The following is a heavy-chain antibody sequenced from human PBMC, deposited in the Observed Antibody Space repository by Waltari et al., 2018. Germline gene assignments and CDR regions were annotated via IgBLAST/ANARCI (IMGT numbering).Heavy chain of an antibody. CDR3: AKDGWFDP. V-gene: IGHV4-38-2*02. CDR1: GYSISSGYY. Sequence: QVQLQESGPGLVKPSETLSLTCAVSGYSISSGYYWGWIRQPPGKGLEWIGSIYHSGSTYYNPSLKSRVTISVDTSKNQFSLKLSSVTAADTAVYYCAKDGWFDPWGQGTLVTVSS. J-gene: IGHJ5*02. CDR2: IYHSGST.